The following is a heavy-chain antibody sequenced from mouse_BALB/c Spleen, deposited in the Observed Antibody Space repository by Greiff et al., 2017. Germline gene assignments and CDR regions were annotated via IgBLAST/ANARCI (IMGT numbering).Heavy chain of an antibody. CDR2: IYPGNSDT. CDR3: ARCEVYEAWFAY. Sequence: VQLQQSGTVLARPGASVKMSCKASGYSFTSYWMHWVKQRPGQGLEWIGAIYPGNSDTSYNQKFKGKAKLTAVTSASTAYMELNSLTNEDSAVYFCARCEVYEAWFAYWGQGTLVTVSA. CDR1: GYSFTSYW. V-gene: IGHV1-5*01. J-gene: IGHJ3*01. D-gene: IGHD2-3*01.